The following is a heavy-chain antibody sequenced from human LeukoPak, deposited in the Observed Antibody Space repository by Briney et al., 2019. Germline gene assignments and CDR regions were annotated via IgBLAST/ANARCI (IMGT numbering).Heavy chain of an antibody. D-gene: IGHD2-2*01. CDR3: AKDPLGYCSNTNCYPGPPFDY. V-gene: IGHV3-30*18. Sequence: GGSLRLSCAASGFTFSHYGMHWVRQAPGKGLEWVAVISFDGSNKYYADSVKGRFTISRDNSKNTLYLQINSLRAEDTAIYYCAKDPLGYCSNTNCYPGPPFDYWGQGTLVTVSS. CDR2: ISFDGSNK. CDR1: GFTFSHYG. J-gene: IGHJ4*02.